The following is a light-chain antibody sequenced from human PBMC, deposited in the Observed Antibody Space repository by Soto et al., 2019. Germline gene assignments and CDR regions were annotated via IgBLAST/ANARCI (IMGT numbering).Light chain of an antibody. CDR2: DVS. V-gene: IGKV3-11*01. J-gene: IGKJ1*01. CDR1: QSVSSY. CDR3: QQRSNWPPWT. Sequence: EIVMTQSPDTLSVSPGERATLSCRDSQSVSSYLAWYQQKPGQAPRLLIYDVSNRATGIPARFSGSVSGTDFPLTISSLEPEDFAVYYCQQRSNWPPWTFGQGTKVDIK.